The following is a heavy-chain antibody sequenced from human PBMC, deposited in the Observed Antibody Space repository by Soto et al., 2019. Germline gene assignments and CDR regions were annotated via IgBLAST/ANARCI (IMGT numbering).Heavy chain of an antibody. J-gene: IGHJ4*02. Sequence: GASVKVSCKASGGTFSSYTISWVRQAPGQGLEWMGRIIPILGIANYAQKFQGRVTITADKSTSTAYMELSSLRSEDTAVYYCAILAVAGIPGPIWDYWGQGTLVTVSS. V-gene: IGHV1-69*02. CDR1: GGTFSSYT. CDR3: AILAVAGIPGPIWDY. CDR2: IIPILGIA. D-gene: IGHD6-19*01.